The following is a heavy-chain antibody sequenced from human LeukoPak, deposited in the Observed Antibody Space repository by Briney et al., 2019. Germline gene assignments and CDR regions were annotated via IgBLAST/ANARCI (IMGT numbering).Heavy chain of an antibody. J-gene: IGHJ4*02. D-gene: IGHD2-21*01. CDR3: AKEGVISETFDC. V-gene: IGHV3-23*01. CDR1: GFKFSHYA. CDR2: VSTGGSTT. Sequence: GGSLRLSCVASGFKFSHYAIHWVRQAPGKGLEWVSLVSTGGSTTYYADSVRGRFNVSRDNAKDSVFLQLNSLRAEDTAIYYCAKEGVISETFDCWGQGVLVTVSS.